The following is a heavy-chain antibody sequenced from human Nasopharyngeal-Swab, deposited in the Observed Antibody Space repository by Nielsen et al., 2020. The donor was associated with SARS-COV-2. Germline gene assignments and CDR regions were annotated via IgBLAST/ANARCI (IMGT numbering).Heavy chain of an antibody. CDR3: ARQRGQIGFDWLFRGGYYFDY. D-gene: IGHD3-9*01. J-gene: IGHJ4*02. Sequence: GSLRLSCAVYGGSFSGYYWSWIRQPPGKGLEWIGEINHSGSTNYNPSLKSRVTVSVDTSKNQFSLKLSSVTAADTAVYYCARQRGQIGFDWLFRGGYYFDYWGQGTLVTVSS. CDR1: GGSFSGYY. CDR2: INHSGST. V-gene: IGHV4-34*01.